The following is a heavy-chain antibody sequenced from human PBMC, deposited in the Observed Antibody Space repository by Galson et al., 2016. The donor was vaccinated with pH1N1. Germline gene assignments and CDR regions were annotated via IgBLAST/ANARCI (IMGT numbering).Heavy chain of an antibody. CDR2: ILYNGNDK. Sequence: SLRLSCAASGFTFHDYTMHWVRQTPGKGLEWVGNILYNGNDKYYADSVKGRFTISRDSSMTTVHLQMISVTVEDTAVYFCARDESGYGDSFPDVFDIWGQGTMVTVSS. V-gene: IGHV3-30*04. D-gene: IGHD4-17*01. J-gene: IGHJ3*02. CDR1: GFTFHDYT. CDR3: ARDESGYGDSFPDVFDI.